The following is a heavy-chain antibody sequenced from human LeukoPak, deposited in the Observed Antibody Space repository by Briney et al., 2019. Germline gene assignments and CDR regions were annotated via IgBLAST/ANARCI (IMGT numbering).Heavy chain of an antibody. D-gene: IGHD2-15*01. J-gene: IGHJ5*02. V-gene: IGHV3-23*01. Sequence: GGSLRLSCAASGFTFSSYAMSWVRQAPGKGLEWVPAISGSRGSTYYADSVKGRFTISKDNSKNTLYLQMNSLRAEDTAVYYCAKAWDIVVVVAATGRGNWFDPWGQGTLVTVSS. CDR3: AKAWDIVVVVAATGRGNWFDP. CDR1: GFTFSSYA. CDR2: ISGSRGST.